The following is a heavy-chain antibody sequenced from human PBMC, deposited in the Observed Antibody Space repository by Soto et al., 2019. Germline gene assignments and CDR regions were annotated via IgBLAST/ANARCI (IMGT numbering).Heavy chain of an antibody. V-gene: IGHV3-15*01. Sequence: GSLRLSCAASGFVVTNAWLSWVRQAPGKGLDWVGRIKPKTDRGPTTEYAASVKGRFTLSKDDSTDMVYLQMNSLKIEDTAVYYCTTAGQWYFWTAYYFEHWGQGTPVTVSS. CDR1: GFVVTNAW. J-gene: IGHJ4*02. CDR2: IKPKTDRGPTT. D-gene: IGHD3-3*01. CDR3: TTAGQWYFWTAYYFEH.